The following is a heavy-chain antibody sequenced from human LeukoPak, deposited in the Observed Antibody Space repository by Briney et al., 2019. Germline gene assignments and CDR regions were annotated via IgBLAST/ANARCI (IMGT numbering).Heavy chain of an antibody. CDR3: ARDSYYDILTGYTRDAFDI. Sequence: GGSLRLSCAASGFTFSSYSMNWVRQAPGKGLEWVSSISSSISYIYYADSVKGRFTISRDNAKNSLYLQMNSLRAEDTAVYYCARDSYYDILTGYTRDAFDIWGQGTMVTVSS. J-gene: IGHJ3*02. CDR1: GFTFSSYS. CDR2: ISSSISYI. V-gene: IGHV3-21*01. D-gene: IGHD3-9*01.